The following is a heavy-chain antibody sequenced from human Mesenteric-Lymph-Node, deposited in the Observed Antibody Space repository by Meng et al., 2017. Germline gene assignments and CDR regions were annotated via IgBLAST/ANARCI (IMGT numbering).Heavy chain of an antibody. V-gene: IGHV3-21*01. CDR1: GFTFSSYS. J-gene: IGHJ4*02. Sequence: GESLKISCAASGFTFSSYSMNWVRQAPGKGLEWVSSISSSSSYIYYADSVKGRFTISRDNAKNSLYLQINSLRAEDTAVYYCARHPYGDFDYWGQGTLVTVSS. CDR2: ISSSSSYI. D-gene: IGHD3-10*01. CDR3: ARHPYGDFDY.